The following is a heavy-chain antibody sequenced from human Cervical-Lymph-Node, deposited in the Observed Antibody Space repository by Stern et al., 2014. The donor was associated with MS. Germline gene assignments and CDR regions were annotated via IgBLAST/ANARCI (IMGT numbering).Heavy chain of an antibody. J-gene: IGHJ4*02. V-gene: IGHV4-34*01. Sequence: QVQLQQWGAGLLKPSETLSLTCAVYGGSFSGYYWSWIRQPPGKGLEWIGEINHSGSTNYNPSLKSQVTISLYTSKNQFSLKLISVPAADTAVYYCARESAATIGLIDYWGQGTLVTVSS. D-gene: IGHD5-12*01. CDR2: INHSGST. CDR3: ARESAATIGLIDY. CDR1: GGSFSGYY.